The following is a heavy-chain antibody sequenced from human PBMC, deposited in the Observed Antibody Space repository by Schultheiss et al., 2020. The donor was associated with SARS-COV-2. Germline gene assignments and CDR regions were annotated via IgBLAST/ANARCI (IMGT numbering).Heavy chain of an antibody. CDR2: INHSGST. Sequence: SETLSLTCTVSGGSISSSSYYWGWIRQPPGKGLEWIGEINHSGSTNYNPSLKSRLTISVDKSKNQFSLKLSSVTAADTAVYYCARVRADSSGWYDYWGQGTLVTVSS. V-gene: IGHV4-39*07. CDR3: ARVRADSSGWYDY. J-gene: IGHJ4*02. CDR1: GGSISSSSYY. D-gene: IGHD6-19*01.